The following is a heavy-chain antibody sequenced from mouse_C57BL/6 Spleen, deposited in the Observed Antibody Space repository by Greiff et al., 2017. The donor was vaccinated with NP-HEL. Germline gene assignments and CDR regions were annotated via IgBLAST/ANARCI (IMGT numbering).Heavy chain of an antibody. CDR1: GYTFTDYY. CDR3: AISASLRSWYFDV. CDR2: INPNNGGT. J-gene: IGHJ1*03. D-gene: IGHD1-1*01. V-gene: IGHV1-26*01. Sequence: EVQLQQSGPELVKPGASVKISCKASGYTFTDYYMNWVKQSHGKSLEWMGDINPNNGGTSYNQKFKGKATLIVDKSSSTAYMELRSLTSEDSAVYYCAISASLRSWYFDVWGTGTTVTVSS.